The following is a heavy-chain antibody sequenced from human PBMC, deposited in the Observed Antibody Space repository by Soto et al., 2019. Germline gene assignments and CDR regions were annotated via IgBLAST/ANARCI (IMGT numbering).Heavy chain of an antibody. D-gene: IGHD5-12*01. CDR1: GFTVSSANY. CDR2: IYSGGTT. V-gene: IGHV3-53*01. CDR3: HGYGY. Sequence: EVQVVESGGGLIQPGGSLRLSCVVSGFTVSSANYMSWVRQAPGKGLEGASVIYSGGTTFYADSVKGRFTISRDNSKNTLYLQMNSLRAEDTAVYYCHGYGYWGQGTLVTVSS. J-gene: IGHJ4*02.